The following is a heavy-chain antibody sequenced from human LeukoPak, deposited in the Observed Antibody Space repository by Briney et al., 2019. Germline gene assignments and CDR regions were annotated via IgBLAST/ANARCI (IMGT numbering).Heavy chain of an antibody. Sequence: GGSLRLSCAASGLTVSSNYMSWVRQAPGKGLEWISVIYSDGSTYYADSVKGRFTISRDNSKNALYFQMNSLRVEDTAVYHCARVWVVGADYYYGMDVWGQGTTVTVSS. CDR2: IYSDGST. D-gene: IGHD1-26*01. J-gene: IGHJ6*02. CDR3: ARVWVVGADYYYGMDV. CDR1: GLTVSSNY. V-gene: IGHV3-66*02.